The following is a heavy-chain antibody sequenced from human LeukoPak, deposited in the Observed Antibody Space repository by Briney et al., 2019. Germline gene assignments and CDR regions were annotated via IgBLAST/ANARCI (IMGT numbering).Heavy chain of an antibody. V-gene: IGHV4-34*01. Sequence: SETLSLTCAVYGGSFSGYYWSWIRQPPGKGLEWIGEINHSGSTNYNPSLKSRVTISVDTSKNQFSLRLSSVTAADTAVYYCARNITIFGNAGRGGGQGTLVTVSS. CDR2: INHSGST. CDR1: GGSFSGYY. D-gene: IGHD3-3*01. J-gene: IGHJ4*02. CDR3: ARNITIFGNAGRG.